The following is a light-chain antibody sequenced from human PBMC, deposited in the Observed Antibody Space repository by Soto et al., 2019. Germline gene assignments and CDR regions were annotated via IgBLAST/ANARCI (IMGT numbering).Light chain of an antibody. V-gene: IGKV3D-15*01. CDR1: QSIRSG. J-gene: IGKJ4*01. CDR3: QHYNNWIGS. CDR2: GAS. Sequence: SPGTLSLSKGARATLSCRASQSIRSGLAWYQQKPGQAPRLLIYGASSRATGIPDRFSGSGSGTEFTLTISSLQSEDFAVYYCQHYNNWIGSFGGGTKVDIK.